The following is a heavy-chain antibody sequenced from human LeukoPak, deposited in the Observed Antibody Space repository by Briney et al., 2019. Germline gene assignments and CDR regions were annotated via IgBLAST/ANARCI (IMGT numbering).Heavy chain of an antibody. CDR3: ARFGSIAARPVFDY. CDR2: IYTSGST. CDR1: GGSISSGSYY. Sequence: PSQTLSLTCTVSGGSISSGSYYWSWIRQPAGKGLEWIGRIYTSGSTNYNPSLKSRVTISVDTSKNQFSLKLSSVTAADTAVYYCARFGSIAARPVFDYWGQGTLVTVSS. V-gene: IGHV4-61*02. D-gene: IGHD6-6*01. J-gene: IGHJ4*02.